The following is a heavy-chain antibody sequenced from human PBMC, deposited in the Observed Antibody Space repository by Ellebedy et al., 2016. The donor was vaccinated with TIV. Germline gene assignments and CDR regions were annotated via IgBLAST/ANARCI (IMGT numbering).Heavy chain of an antibody. V-gene: IGHV3-23*01. J-gene: IGHJ3*02. Sequence: GESLKISCAASGFTVSSNYMSWVRQAPGKGLEWVSAISGSGDSTYYADSVKGRFTISRDNSKNTIYLQMNSLRAEDTAVYYCAVRRYYDSSGYYSDAFDIWGQGTMVTVSS. CDR3: AVRRYYDSSGYYSDAFDI. D-gene: IGHD3-22*01. CDR1: GFTVSSNY. CDR2: ISGSGDST.